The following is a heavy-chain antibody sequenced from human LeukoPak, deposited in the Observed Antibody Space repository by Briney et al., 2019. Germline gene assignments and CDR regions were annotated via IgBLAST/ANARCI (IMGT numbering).Heavy chain of an antibody. Sequence: GGSLRLSCAVSGFNLNDYWMSWVRQAPGKGLEWVANLRQGGSEAYYVDSVKGRFSFFRDTAKNSLYLQMDSLRVEDTALYYCARSYPWTGVFDYWGQGALVTVSS. V-gene: IGHV3-7*01. D-gene: IGHD1-1*01. CDR2: LRQGGSEA. CDR1: GFNLNDYW. CDR3: ARSYPWTGVFDY. J-gene: IGHJ4*02.